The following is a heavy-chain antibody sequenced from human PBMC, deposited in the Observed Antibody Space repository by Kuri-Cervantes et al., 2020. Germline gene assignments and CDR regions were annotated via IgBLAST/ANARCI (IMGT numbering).Heavy chain of an antibody. D-gene: IGHD1-26*01. V-gene: IGHV3-30-3*01. CDR2: ISYDGSNK. CDR3: ARDRDMWELPPDDAFDI. J-gene: IGHJ3*02. Sequence: GESLKISCSASGLTFSGYAMHWVRQAPGKGLEWVAVISYDGSNKYYTDSVKGRFTTSRDNSKNSLYLQMNSLRAGDTAVYYCARDRDMWELPPDDAFDIWGQGTMVTVSS. CDR1: GLTFSGYA.